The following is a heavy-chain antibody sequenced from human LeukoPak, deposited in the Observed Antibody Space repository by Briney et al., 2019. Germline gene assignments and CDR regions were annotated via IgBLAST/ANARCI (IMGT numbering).Heavy chain of an antibody. Sequence: PGGSLRLSCAASGFSSYGMHWVRQAPGQGLEWMGWINPNSGGTNYAQKFQGRVTMTRDTSISTAYMELSRLRSDDTAVYYCATGRWGVDYWGQGTLVTVSS. D-gene: IGHD3-16*01. J-gene: IGHJ4*02. CDR3: ATGRWGVDY. CDR2: INPNSGGT. CDR1: GFSSYG. V-gene: IGHV1-2*02.